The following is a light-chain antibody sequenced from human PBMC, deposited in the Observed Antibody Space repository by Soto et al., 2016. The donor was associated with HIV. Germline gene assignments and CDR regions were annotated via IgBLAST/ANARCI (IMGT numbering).Light chain of an antibody. V-gene: IGLV3-21*01. CDR2: QDT. Sequence: SYELTQPPSVSVAPEKTARITCGGNNIGSKSVHWYQQKPGQAPVLVIFQDTKRPSGIPERFSGSNSGNTATLTISETQAMDEADYYCQAWDSSTARVVFGGGTKLTVL. CDR1: NIGSKS. CDR3: QAWDSSTARVV. J-gene: IGLJ2*01.